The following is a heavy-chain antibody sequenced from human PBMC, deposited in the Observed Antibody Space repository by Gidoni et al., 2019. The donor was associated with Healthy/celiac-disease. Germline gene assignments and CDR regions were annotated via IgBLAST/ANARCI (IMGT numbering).Heavy chain of an antibody. J-gene: IGHJ3*02. V-gene: IGHV3-30*18. CDR3: AKERMATIFMTHDDAFDI. CDR2: ISYDGSNK. Sequence: LEWVAVISYDGSNKYYADSVKGRFTISRDNSKNTLYLQMNSLRAEDTAVYYCAKERMATIFMTHDDAFDIWGQGTMVTVSS. D-gene: IGHD5-12*01.